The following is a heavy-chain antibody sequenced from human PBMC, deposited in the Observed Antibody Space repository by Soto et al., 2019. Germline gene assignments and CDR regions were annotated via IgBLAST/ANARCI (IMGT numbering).Heavy chain of an antibody. D-gene: IGHD5-12*01. CDR3: ITVERLKDFDH. J-gene: IGHJ4*01. Sequence: PGGSLRLSCAASGFTFTNAWMNWVRQTPAKGLEWVGHIKSKTGGGTTDYAAPVRGRFTISRDDSKNTLYLQMNSLKTEDTAVYYCITVERLKDFDHWGQGTLVTVSS. CDR1: GFTFTNAW. V-gene: IGHV3-15*07. CDR2: IKSKTGGGTT.